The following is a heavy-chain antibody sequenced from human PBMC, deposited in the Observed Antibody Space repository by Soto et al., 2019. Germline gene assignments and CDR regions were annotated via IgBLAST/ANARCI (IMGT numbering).Heavy chain of an antibody. CDR3: ARAYITTIVAVISRSDAFDI. V-gene: IGHV3-21*01. J-gene: IGHJ3*02. D-gene: IGHD3-22*01. CDR2: ISSSSSYI. Sequence: EVQLVESGGGLVKPGGSLRLSCAASGFTFSSYRMNWVRQAPGKGLEWVSSISSSSSYIYYADSVKGRFTISRDNAQNSLYLQMNSLRGADTAVYFCARAYITTIVAVISRSDAFDIWGQGTMVTVSS. CDR1: GFTFSSYR.